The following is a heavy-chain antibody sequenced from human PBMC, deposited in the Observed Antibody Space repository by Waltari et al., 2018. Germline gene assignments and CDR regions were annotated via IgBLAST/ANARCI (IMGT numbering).Heavy chain of an antibody. J-gene: IGHJ3*02. CDR2: ITVGEGDT. Sequence: QVQLVQSGAEVKKPGASVKVSCKASGNSFSTHAIHWLRQAPGERLEWMGWITVGEGDTNYAQKFQERVTITRDMSTSTAYMELSSLRSEDTAVYYCARKGYHHAFDIWGQGTMVTVSS. CDR3: ARKGYHHAFDI. D-gene: IGHD2-2*01. CDR1: GNSFSTHA. V-gene: IGHV1-3*01.